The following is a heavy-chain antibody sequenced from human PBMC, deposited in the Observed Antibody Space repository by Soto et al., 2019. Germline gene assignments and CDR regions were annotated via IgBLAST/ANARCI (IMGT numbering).Heavy chain of an antibody. J-gene: IGHJ4*02. CDR2: IGTAGNT. D-gene: IGHD3-22*01. CDR3: AKDYYDSSGYYYWGYYFDY. V-gene: IGHV3-13*01. CDR1: GFTFSSYD. Sequence: PGGSLRLSCAASGFTFSSYDMHWVRQATGKSLEWVSAIGTAGNTYYPGSVKGRFTISRDNSKNTLYLQMNSLRAEDTAVYYCAKDYYDSSGYYYWGYYFDYWGQGTLVTVSS.